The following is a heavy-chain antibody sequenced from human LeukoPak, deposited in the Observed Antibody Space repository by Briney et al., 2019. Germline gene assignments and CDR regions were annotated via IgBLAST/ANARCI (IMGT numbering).Heavy chain of an antibody. D-gene: IGHD3-22*01. Sequence: GGSLRLSCAASGFAFSAYEMNWVRHAPGKGLEWVSYISGTDTTTYYADSVKGRFTISRDNARNSLYLQMNSLRAEDTALYYCTTLGYHLDSWGQGTLVTVSS. J-gene: IGHJ4*02. V-gene: IGHV3-48*03. CDR1: GFAFSAYE. CDR2: ISGTDTTT. CDR3: TTLGYHLDS.